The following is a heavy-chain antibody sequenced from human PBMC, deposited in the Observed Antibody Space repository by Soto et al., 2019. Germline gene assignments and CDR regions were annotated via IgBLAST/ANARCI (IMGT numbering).Heavy chain of an antibody. CDR3: ARDGNRYFDWLLSPVYTYY. J-gene: IGHJ4*02. CDR1: GYTFTSYG. CDR2: ISAYNGNT. D-gene: IGHD3-9*01. Sequence: QVQLVQSGAEVKKPGASVKVSCKASGYTFTSYGISWVRQAPGQGLEWMGWISAYNGNTNYAQKLQGRVTMTTDTSTSTAYMELRSLRSDDTAVYYCARDGNRYFDWLLSPVYTYYWGQGTLVTVSS. V-gene: IGHV1-18*01.